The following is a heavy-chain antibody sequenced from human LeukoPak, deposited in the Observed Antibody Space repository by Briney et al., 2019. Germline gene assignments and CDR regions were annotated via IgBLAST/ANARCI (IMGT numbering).Heavy chain of an antibody. D-gene: IGHD2/OR15-2a*01. Sequence: TSETLSLTCTVSGGSISSGGYYWSWIRQHPGKGLEWIGYIYYSGSTYYNPSLKSRVTISVDTSKNQFSLKLSSATAADTAVYYCARDGSLSQAFDIWGQGTMVTVSS. CDR1: GGSISSGGYY. J-gene: IGHJ3*02. CDR3: ARDGSLSQAFDI. CDR2: IYYSGST. V-gene: IGHV4-31*03.